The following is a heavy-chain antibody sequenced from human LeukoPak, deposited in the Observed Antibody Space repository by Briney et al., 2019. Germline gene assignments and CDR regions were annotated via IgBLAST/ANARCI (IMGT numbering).Heavy chain of an antibody. CDR3: ARELMDCSGGTCYSSFFDY. V-gene: IGHV4-39*07. D-gene: IGHD2-15*01. CDR2: LHYSGST. CDR1: GDSISSSNYY. Sequence: SETLSLTCSVSGDSISSSNYYWGWIRQPPGKGLEWIGSLHYSGSTYYNPSLKSRVTISVDTSKNQCSLKLSSVTAADTAVYYCARELMDCSGGTCYSSFFDYWGQGTLVTVSS. J-gene: IGHJ4*02.